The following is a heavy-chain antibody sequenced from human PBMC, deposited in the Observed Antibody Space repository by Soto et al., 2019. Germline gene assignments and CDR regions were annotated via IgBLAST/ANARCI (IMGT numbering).Heavy chain of an antibody. CDR1: GFTFSSYG. V-gene: IGHV3-33*01. D-gene: IGHD1-1*01. CDR3: ARDLETDAFDI. J-gene: IGHJ3*02. Sequence: QVQLVESGGGVVQPGRSLRLSCAASGFTFSSYGMHWVRQAPGKGLEWVAVIWYDGSNKYYADSVKGRFTISRDNSKNTRYLQMNSLRAEDTAVYYCARDLETDAFDIWGQGTMVTVSS. CDR2: IWYDGSNK.